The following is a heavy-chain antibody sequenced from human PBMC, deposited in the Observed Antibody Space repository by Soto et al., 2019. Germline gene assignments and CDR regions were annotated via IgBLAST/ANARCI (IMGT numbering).Heavy chain of an antibody. CDR2: INPIGGAT. D-gene: IGHD6-13*01. CDR1: GYTFMNYH. J-gene: IGHJ4*02. Sequence: ASVKVSCKASGYTFMNYHMHWVRQAPGRGLEWLGKINPIGGATTYAQKFQGRVTMTRDTSTSTVYIEVSSLRSEDSAVYYCARAASALLWGPGTQVTVSS. CDR3: ARAASALL. V-gene: IGHV1-46*01.